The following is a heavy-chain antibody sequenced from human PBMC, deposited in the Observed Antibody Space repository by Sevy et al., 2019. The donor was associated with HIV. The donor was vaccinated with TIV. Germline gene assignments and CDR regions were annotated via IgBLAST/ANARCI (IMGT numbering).Heavy chain of an antibody. D-gene: IGHD3-10*01. V-gene: IGHV3-43D*04. J-gene: IGHJ4*02. CDR2: IDWDGGST. Sequence: GGSLRLSCAASGFTFDDYAMHWVRQAPGKGLEWVSRIDWDGGSTYYADSVKGRFTISRDNSKNSLYLQMNSLRAEDTASYYCAKGSGGSGSYYDSWGQGTLVTVSS. CDR3: AKGSGGSGSYYDS. CDR1: GFTFDDYA.